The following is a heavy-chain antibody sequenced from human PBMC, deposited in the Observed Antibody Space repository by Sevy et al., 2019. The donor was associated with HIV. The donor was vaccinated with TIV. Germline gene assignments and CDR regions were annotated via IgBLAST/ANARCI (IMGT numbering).Heavy chain of an antibody. CDR1: GFTFSSYA. D-gene: IGHD3-9*01. J-gene: IGHJ5*02. V-gene: IGHV3-30*04. CDR3: ARYFFGGSENYAVLTGSYSGTLDP. Sequence: GGSLRLSCAASGFTFSSYAMHWVRQAPGKALEWEAVTGYDGSKTNYADSVKCRFTVSRDNSKSTLYLQMNSLRREDSAVYYCARYFFGGSENYAVLTGSYSGTLDPWGQGALVTVSS. CDR2: TGYDGSKT.